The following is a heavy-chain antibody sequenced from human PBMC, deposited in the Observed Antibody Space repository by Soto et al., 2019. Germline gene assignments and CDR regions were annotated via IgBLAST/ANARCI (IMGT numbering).Heavy chain of an antibody. D-gene: IGHD3-16*01. J-gene: IGHJ4*02. CDR3: ARDARNADYDY. V-gene: IGHV3-48*02. Sequence: EVQLVESGGGLVQPGGSLRLSCAVSGFTFSTHAMNWVRQAPGKGLEWVAYIHGTRSIIYYADSVKGRFTISRDNAKNSLFLQMDSLRDEDTAVYYGARDARNADYDYWGQGTLVTVSS. CDR1: GFTFSTHA. CDR2: IHGTRSII.